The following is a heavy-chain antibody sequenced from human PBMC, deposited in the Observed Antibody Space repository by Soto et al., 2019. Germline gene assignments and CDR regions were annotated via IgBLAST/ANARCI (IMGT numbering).Heavy chain of an antibody. V-gene: IGHV4-34*01. CDR2: IYHSGST. J-gene: IGHJ5*02. D-gene: IGHD6-19*01. CDR3: VRGSLYNFDSSGTELWFDP. Sequence: PSETLSLTCAVSGGSLSNYYWSWIRQPPGKWLEWIGEIYHSGSTNYNPSLKSRVTISVDTSKNQFYLKLSSVTAADTAVYYCVRGSLYNFDSSGTELWFDPWGQGALVNVSS. CDR1: GGSLSNYY.